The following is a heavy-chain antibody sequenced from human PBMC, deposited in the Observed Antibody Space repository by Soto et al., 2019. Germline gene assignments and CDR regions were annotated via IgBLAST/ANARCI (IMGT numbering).Heavy chain of an antibody. J-gene: IGHJ4*02. V-gene: IGHV4-38-2*02. CDR1: GYFISNCYY. CDR2: IYHSGTT. CDR3: VRERYSYGSEVGK. D-gene: IGHD5-18*01. Sequence: SETLSLTCTVSGYFISNCYYWGWIRQSPEKGLEWIGTIYHSGTTYYNPSLKSRVIMSIDTSKNQFSLNLKSVTAADTAVYYCVRERYSYGSEVGKWAQGTLLTVSS.